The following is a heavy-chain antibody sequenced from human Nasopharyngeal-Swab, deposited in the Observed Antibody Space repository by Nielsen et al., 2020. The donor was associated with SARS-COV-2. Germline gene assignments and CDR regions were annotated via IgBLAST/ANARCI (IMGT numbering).Heavy chain of an antibody. V-gene: IGHV3-49*03. CDR2: ISSRRYGGTP. J-gene: IGHJ4*02. CDR3: CRLGVDGTIPFDY. D-gene: IGHD1-7*01. Sequence: GSLRLSCIGSGFTFGNYAIVWFRQAPGKGLEWVGLISSRRYGGTPEYAASVRGRFMISRDDFNSITFLEMNSVKTEDTAIYYCCRLGVDGTIPFDYWGQGTLVTVSS. CDR1: GFTFGNYA.